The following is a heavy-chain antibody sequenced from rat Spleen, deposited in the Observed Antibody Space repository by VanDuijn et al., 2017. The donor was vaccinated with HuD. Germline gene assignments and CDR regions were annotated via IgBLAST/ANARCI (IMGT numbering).Heavy chain of an antibody. D-gene: IGHD1-11*01. J-gene: IGHJ2*01. CDR3: SRGGATRFDY. V-gene: IGHV5-31*01. CDR2: ITNTGGST. Sequence: EVQLVESGGGLVQPGRSLKLSCVASGFTFNNYWMTWIRQAPGKGLEWVTSITNTGGSTYYRDSVRDRFTIARDNEQNTLYLQMNSLKSEDTATYDCSRGGATRFDYWGQGVMVTVSS. CDR1: GFTFNNYW.